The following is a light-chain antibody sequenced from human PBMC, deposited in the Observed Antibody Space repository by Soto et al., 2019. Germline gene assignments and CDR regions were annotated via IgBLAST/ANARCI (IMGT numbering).Light chain of an antibody. CDR2: RND. CDR1: NSNIGSKT. Sequence: QSVLTQPPSASGAPGQSVTISCSRSNSNIGSKTVKWYQQLPGAAPKLLIYRNDQRPSGVPARFSASKSGTSAYLAISGLQSDDESDYYCAAWDDSLNGLYLFGTGTQLTVL. J-gene: IGLJ1*01. CDR3: AAWDDSLNGLYL. V-gene: IGLV1-44*01.